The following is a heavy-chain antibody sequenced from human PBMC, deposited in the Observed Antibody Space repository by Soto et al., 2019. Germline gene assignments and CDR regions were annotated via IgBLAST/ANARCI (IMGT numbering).Heavy chain of an antibody. CDR1: GFTFSSYA. J-gene: IGHJ5*02. CDR3: AKDRRVVVAAWAFRFDP. V-gene: IGHV3-23*01. Sequence: GGSLRLSCAASGFTFSSYAMSWVRQAKGKGLEWVSAISGSGGSTYYADSVKGRFTISRDNSKNTLYLQMNSLRAEDTAVYYCAKDRRVVVAAWAFRFDPWGQGTLVTVSS. D-gene: IGHD2-15*01. CDR2: ISGSGGST.